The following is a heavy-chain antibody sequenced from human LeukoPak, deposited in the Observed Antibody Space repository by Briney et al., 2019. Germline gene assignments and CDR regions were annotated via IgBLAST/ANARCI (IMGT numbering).Heavy chain of an antibody. D-gene: IGHD3-16*02. CDR3: ARVQLRLGELSVPPFDY. Sequence: SGPTLVKPTQTLTLTCTFSGFSLSTSGVGVGWIRQPPGKALEWLALIYWDDDKRYSPSLKSRLTITKDTSKNQVVLTMTNMDPVDTATYYCARVQLRLGELSVPPFDYWGQGTLVTVSS. V-gene: IGHV2-5*02. J-gene: IGHJ4*02. CDR1: GFSLSTSGVG. CDR2: IYWDDDK.